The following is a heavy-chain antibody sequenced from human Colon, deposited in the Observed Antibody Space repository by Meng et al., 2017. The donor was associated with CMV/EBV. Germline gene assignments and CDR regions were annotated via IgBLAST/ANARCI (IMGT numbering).Heavy chain of an antibody. D-gene: IGHD1-1*01. V-gene: IGHV4-31*02. J-gene: IGHJ4*02. CDR2: IYYSGST. Sequence: LRLSCEVSGFTISDRHMSWIRQHPGKGLEWIGYIYYSGSTYYNPSLKSRVTISVDTSKNQFSLKLSSVTAADTAVYYCARNGVPGVPVVFLDYWGQGTLVTVSS. CDR3: ARNGVPGVPVVFLDY. CDR1: GFTISDRH.